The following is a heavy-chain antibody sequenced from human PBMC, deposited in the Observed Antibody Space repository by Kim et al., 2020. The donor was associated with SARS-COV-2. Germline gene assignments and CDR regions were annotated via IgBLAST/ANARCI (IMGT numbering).Heavy chain of an antibody. D-gene: IGHD3-10*01. V-gene: IGHV3-9*01. CDR2: ISWNSGSI. J-gene: IGHJ6*02. CDR3: AKDRSFMVRGWSMDV. CDR1: GFTFDDYA. Sequence: GGSLRLSCAASGFTFDDYAMHWVRQAPGKGLEWVSGISWNSGSIGYADSVKGRFTISRDNAKNSLYLQMNSLRAEDTALYYCAKDRSFMVRGWSMDVWGQGTTVTVSS.